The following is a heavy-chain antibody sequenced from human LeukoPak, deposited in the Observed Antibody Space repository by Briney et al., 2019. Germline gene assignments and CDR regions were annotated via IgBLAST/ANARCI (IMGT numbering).Heavy chain of an antibody. CDR3: ASEYSSSSLDY. J-gene: IGHJ4*02. CDR2: IYYSGST. CDR1: GGSISSSSYY. D-gene: IGHD6-6*01. Sequence: SETLSLSCTVSGGSISSSSYYWGWIRQPPGKGLEWIGSIYYSGSTYYNPSLKSRVTISVDTSKNQFSLKLSSVTAADTAVYYCASEYSSSSLDYWGQGTLVTVSS. V-gene: IGHV4-39*07.